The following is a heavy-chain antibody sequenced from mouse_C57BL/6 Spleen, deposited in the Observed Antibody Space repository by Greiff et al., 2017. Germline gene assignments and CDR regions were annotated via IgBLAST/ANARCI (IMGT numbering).Heavy chain of an antibody. D-gene: IGHD2-5*01. CDR3: AFYSNYEDYAMDY. Sequence: VQRVESGPELVKPGASVKISCKASGYAFSSSWMNWVKQRPGKGLAWIGRIYPGAGDTNYNGKFKGKATLTADKSSRTAYMQLSSLTSEDSAVYFCAFYSNYEDYAMDYWGQGTSGTVSS. V-gene: IGHV1-82*01. CDR2: IYPGAGDT. CDR1: GYAFSSSW. J-gene: IGHJ4*01.